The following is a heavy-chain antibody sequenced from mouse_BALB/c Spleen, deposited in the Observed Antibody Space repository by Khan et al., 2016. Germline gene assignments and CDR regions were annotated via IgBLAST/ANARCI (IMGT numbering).Heavy chain of an antibody. CDR2: INPSSNFT. J-gene: IGHJ2*01. CDR3: AREIYGTYPFGY. D-gene: IGHD2-1*01. Sequence: QVQLQQPGAELARPGASVKMSCKASGYTFTYYTMHWVKQRPGQGLEWIGYINPSSNFTNYNQKFKDKATLTADKSSITAYMQLSSLTSEDSAVYYCAREIYGTYPFGYWGQGTTLTVSS. CDR1: GYTFTYYT. V-gene: IGHV1-4*01.